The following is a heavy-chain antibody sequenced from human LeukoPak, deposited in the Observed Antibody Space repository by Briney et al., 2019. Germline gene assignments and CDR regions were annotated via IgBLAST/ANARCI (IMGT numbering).Heavy chain of an antibody. CDR3: ARTYGPDAFDI. D-gene: IGHD4-17*01. J-gene: IGHJ3*02. CDR1: GGSISSGGYS. CDR2: IYHSGST. Sequence: TLSLTCAVSGGSISSGGYSWSWIRQPPGTGLEWIGYIYHSGSTYYNPSLKSRVTISVDRSKNQFSLKLSSVTAADTAVYYCARTYGPDAFDIWGQGTMVTVSS. V-gene: IGHV4-30-2*01.